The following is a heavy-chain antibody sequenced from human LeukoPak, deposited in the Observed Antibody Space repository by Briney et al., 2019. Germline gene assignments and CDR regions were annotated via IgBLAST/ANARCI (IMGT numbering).Heavy chain of an antibody. CDR3: ARGQYDILTGFDYYYYYMDV. CDR2: IFYSGST. V-gene: IGHV4-39*07. D-gene: IGHD3-9*01. J-gene: IGHJ6*03. CDR1: SGSISTSNYY. Sequence: SETLSLTCTVSSGSISTSNYYWGWVRQPPGKALEWIGNIFYSGSTYYSPSLKIRVTISLDTSRNQFSLKLSSVTAADTAVYYCARGQYDILTGFDYYYYYMDVWGKGTTVTISS.